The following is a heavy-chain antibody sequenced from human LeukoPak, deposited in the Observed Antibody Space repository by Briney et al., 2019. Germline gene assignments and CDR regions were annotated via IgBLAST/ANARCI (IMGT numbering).Heavy chain of an antibody. J-gene: IGHJ6*04. CDR3: ARDPLIAVAGTMNYYGMDV. Sequence: SETLSLTCAVYGGSFSGYYWSWIRQPPGKGLEWIGEINHSGSTNYNPSLKSRVTISVDTSKNQFSLKLSSVTAADTAVYYWARDPLIAVAGTMNYYGMDVWGKGTTVTVSS. D-gene: IGHD6-19*01. CDR2: INHSGST. V-gene: IGHV4-34*01. CDR1: GGSFSGYY.